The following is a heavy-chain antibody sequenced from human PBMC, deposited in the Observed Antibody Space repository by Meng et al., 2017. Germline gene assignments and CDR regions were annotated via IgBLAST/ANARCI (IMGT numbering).Heavy chain of an antibody. Sequence: EVQLGESGGGLVQPGGSLKLSVAVSGVTFSGSDIHWVRQASGKGLEWVGRIRSRPNIYATAYAASVRGRFTISRDDSKNTAYLQMNSLKTEDTAVYYCTIYITGHFWGQGTLVTVSS. J-gene: IGHJ4*03. CDR3: TIYITGHF. V-gene: IGHV3-73*02. CDR2: IRSRPNIYAT. CDR1: GVTFSGSD. D-gene: IGHD1-20*01.